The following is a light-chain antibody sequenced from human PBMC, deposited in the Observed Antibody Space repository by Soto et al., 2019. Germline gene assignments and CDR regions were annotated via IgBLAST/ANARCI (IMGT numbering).Light chain of an antibody. V-gene: IGLV2-8*01. CDR1: SRDVGNYNY. CDR3: SSYAGSNNWL. CDR2: DVS. Sequence: QSALTQPPSASGSPGQSVTISCTGSSRDVGNYNYVSWYQQHPGNAPKVIIYDVSERPSGVPDRFSGTKSGNTASLTVSGLQAEDEADYFCSSYAGSNNWLFGGGTQLTVL. J-gene: IGLJ3*02.